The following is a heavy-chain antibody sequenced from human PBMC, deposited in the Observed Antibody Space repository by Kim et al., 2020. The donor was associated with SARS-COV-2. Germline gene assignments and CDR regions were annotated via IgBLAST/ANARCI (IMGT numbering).Heavy chain of an antibody. J-gene: IGHJ6*01. CDR1: GFTFSSCS. V-gene: IGHV3-7*01. Sequence: GGSLRLSCAASGFTFSSCSMNWVRKAPGKGLEWVANIKQDGSAKYYVDSVKGRFTISRDNAKNSQYLQMNSLRAEDTAVYYCARDSGSPAIYNYYGMDV. CDR2: IKQDGSAK. CDR3: ARDSGSPAIYNYYGMDV. D-gene: IGHD1-26*01.